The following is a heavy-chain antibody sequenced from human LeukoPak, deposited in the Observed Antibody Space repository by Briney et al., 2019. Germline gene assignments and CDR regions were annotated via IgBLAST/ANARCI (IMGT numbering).Heavy chain of an antibody. V-gene: IGHV4-34*01. J-gene: IGHJ4*02. CDR3: ARGRWAYDFWSGYPYYFDY. Sequence: SETLSLTCAVYGGSFSGYYWSWIRQPPGKGLEWIGEINHSGSTNYNPSLKSRVTISVDTSKNQFSLKLSSVTAADTAVYYCARGRWAYDFWSGYPYYFDYWGQGTLVTVSS. CDR1: GGSFSGYY. CDR2: INHSGST. D-gene: IGHD3-3*01.